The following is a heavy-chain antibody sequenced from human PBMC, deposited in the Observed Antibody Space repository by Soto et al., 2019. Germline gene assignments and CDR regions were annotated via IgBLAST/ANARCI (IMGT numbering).Heavy chain of an antibody. CDR1: GDSVSSNSAA. D-gene: IGHD1-7*01. J-gene: IGHJ6*03. CDR3: DGTTSHYWYYMDV. V-gene: IGHV6-1*01. CDR2: TYYRTRWYY. Sequence: SQTLSLTCVISGDSVSSNSAAWNWIRQSPSRGLEWLGRTYYRTRWYYDYAVSVRSRITVNPDTSKNQFSLQLTSVTPEDTAVYYCDGTTSHYWYYMDVWGKGTTVTVSS.